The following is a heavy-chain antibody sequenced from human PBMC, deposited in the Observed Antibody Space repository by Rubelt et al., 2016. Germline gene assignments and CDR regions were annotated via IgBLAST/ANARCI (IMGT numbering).Heavy chain of an antibody. D-gene: IGHD3/OR15-3a*01. CDR2: ISGSGGST. J-gene: IGHJ4*02. CDR1: GFTFSSYA. Sequence: EVQLLESGGGLVQPGGSLRLSCAASGFTFSSYAISWVRQAPGKGLEWVSAISGSGGSTYYADSVKGRFTISRDNSKNTLYLQMNSLRAEDTAVYYCAKGTGPRRGGTDYWGQGTLVTVSP. CDR3: AKGTGPRRGGTDY. V-gene: IGHV3-23*01.